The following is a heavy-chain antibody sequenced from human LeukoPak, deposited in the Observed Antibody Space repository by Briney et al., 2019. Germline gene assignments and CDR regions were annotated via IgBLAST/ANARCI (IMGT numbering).Heavy chain of an antibody. J-gene: IGHJ4*02. CDR3: ARGVVVPADLFDY. CDR2: IYPGDSDT. CDR1: GYSFTSYW. Sequence: GESLKISCKGSGYSFTSYWIGWVGQMPGKGLEWMGIIYPGDSDTRYSPSFQGQVTISADKSISTAYLQWSSLKASDTAMYYCARGVVVPADLFDYWGQGTLVTVSS. D-gene: IGHD2-2*01. V-gene: IGHV5-51*01.